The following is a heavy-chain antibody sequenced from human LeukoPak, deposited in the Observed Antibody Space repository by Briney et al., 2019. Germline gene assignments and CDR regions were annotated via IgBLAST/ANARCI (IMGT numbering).Heavy chain of an antibody. Sequence: GGSLRLSCAPSGFTFSRHGMHWVRQAPGKGLEWVANISNDGSRKYYAHSVEGRFTISRDNSKNTLYLQMDSLRAEDTAVYYCARDPRGYCSSTSCRLFDPWGQGTLVAVSS. CDR3: ARDPRGYCSSTSCRLFDP. CDR2: ISNDGSRK. J-gene: IGHJ5*02. CDR1: GFTFSRHG. D-gene: IGHD2-2*01. V-gene: IGHV3-30*03.